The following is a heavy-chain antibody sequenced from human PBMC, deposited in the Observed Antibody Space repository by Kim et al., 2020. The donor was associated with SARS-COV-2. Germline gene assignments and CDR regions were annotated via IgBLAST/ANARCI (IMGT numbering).Heavy chain of an antibody. Sequence: SETLSLTCTVSGGSISSYYWSWIRQPPGKGLEWIGYIYYSGSTNYNPSLKSRVTISVDTSKNQFSLKLSSVTAADTAVYYCASQGYSSSWYPYYYGMDVWGQGTTVTVSS. D-gene: IGHD6-13*01. CDR2: IYYSGST. J-gene: IGHJ6*02. CDR3: ASQGYSSSWYPYYYGMDV. V-gene: IGHV4-59*08. CDR1: GGSISSYY.